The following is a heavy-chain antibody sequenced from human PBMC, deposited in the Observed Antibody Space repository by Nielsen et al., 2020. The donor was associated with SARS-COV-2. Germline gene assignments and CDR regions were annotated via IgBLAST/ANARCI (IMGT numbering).Heavy chain of an antibody. CDR1: GFTFSSYS. CDR3: ARDLGYSGYGPSDYYYYYGMDV. CDR2: ISSSSSYI. D-gene: IGHD5-12*01. Sequence: GGSLRLSCAASGFTFSSYSMNWVRQAPGKGLEWVSSISSSSSYIYYADSVKGRFTISRDNAKNSLYLQMNSLRAEDTAVYYCARDLGYSGYGPSDYYYYYGMDVWGQGTTVTVSS. V-gene: IGHV3-21*01. J-gene: IGHJ6*02.